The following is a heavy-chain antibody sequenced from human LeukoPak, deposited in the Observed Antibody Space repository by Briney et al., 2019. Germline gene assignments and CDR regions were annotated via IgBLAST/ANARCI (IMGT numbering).Heavy chain of an antibody. CDR1: GHTFTSYG. V-gene: IGHV1-18*01. Sequence: ASVKVSCKASGHTFTSYGISWVRQALGQGLEWMGWISAYNGNTNYAQKLQGRVTMTTDTSTSTAYMELRSLRSDDTAVYYCARVIVGATTADYWGQGTLVTVSS. CDR2: ISAYNGNT. J-gene: IGHJ4*02. CDR3: ARVIVGATTADY. D-gene: IGHD1-26*01.